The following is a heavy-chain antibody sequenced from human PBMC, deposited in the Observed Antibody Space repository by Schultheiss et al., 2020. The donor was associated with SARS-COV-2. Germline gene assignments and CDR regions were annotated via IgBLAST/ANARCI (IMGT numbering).Heavy chain of an antibody. J-gene: IGHJ5*02. Sequence: SQTLSLTCAVYGGSFSDYYMSWIRQHPGKGLEWIGYIYYSGSTYYNPSLKSRVTISVDTSKNQFSLKLSSVTAADTAVYYCARNRGYCSGGSCYVDWFDPWGQGTLVTVSS. CDR2: IYYSGST. CDR1: GGSFSDYY. D-gene: IGHD2-15*01. CDR3: ARNRGYCSGGSCYVDWFDP. V-gene: IGHV4-31*02.